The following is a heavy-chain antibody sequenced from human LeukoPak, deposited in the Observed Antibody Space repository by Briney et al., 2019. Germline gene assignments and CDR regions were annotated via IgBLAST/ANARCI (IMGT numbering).Heavy chain of an antibody. V-gene: IGHV1-24*01. CDR1: GYTLTELS. J-gene: IGHJ4*02. D-gene: IGHD6-6*01. CDR2: FDPEDGET. Sequence: ASVKVSCKVSGYTLTELSMHWVRQAPGKGLEWMGGFDPEDGETIYAQKFQGRVTMTEDTSTDTAYMELSSLRSEDTAVYYCATGGLRIAARPADYWGQGTLVTVSS. CDR3: ATGGLRIAARPADY.